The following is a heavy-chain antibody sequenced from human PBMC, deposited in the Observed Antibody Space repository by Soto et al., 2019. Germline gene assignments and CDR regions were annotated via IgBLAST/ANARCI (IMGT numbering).Heavy chain of an antibody. CDR2: IIPILCIA. V-gene: IGHV1-69*08. D-gene: IGHD3-10*01. Sequence: QVQLVQSGAEVKKPGSSVKVSCKASGGTFSSYTISWVRQSPGQGLEWMGRIIPILCIANYAQKFQGRVTITADKSTSTAYMELSSLRSEDTAVYYCAREEYYYGSGAFFDYWGQGTLVTVSS. J-gene: IGHJ4*02. CDR3: AREEYYYGSGAFFDY. CDR1: GGTFSSYT.